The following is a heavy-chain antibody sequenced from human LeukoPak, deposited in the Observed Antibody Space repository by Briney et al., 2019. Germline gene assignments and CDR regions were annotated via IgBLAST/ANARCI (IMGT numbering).Heavy chain of an antibody. Sequence: ASVKVSCKASGYTFTGYYMHWVRQAPGQGLEWMGWINPNSGGTNYAQKFQGRVTMTRDTSIGAAYMELSRLRSDDTAVYYCAREVDYAGFDYWGQGTLVTVSS. D-gene: IGHD4-17*01. J-gene: IGHJ4*02. V-gene: IGHV1-2*02. CDR3: AREVDYAGFDY. CDR2: INPNSGGT. CDR1: GYTFTGYY.